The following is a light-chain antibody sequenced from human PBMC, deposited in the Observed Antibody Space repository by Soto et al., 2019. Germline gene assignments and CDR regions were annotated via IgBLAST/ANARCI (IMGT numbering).Light chain of an antibody. CDR1: QTIRSW. Sequence: DIQLTHSPSTLSCPVRVGVPITFRASQTIRSWLAWYQQKPGKAPKLLIYKASTLKSGVPSRFSGSGSGTEFTLTISSLQPDDFATYYCQHYNSYSEAFGQGTKVDI. V-gene: IGKV1-5*03. CDR3: QHYNSYSEA. CDR2: KAS. J-gene: IGKJ1*01.